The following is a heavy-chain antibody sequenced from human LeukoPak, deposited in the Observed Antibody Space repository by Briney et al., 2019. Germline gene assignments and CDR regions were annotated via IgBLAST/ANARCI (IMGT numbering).Heavy chain of an antibody. V-gene: IGHV3-74*01. CDR1: GFTFSSYW. CDR2: INSDGSST. D-gene: IGHD4-17*01. CDR3: ARDSYDYGDVLKTLDI. J-gene: IGHJ3*02. Sequence: HPGGSLRLSCAASGFTFSSYWMHWVRQAPGKGLVWVSRINSDGSSTSYADSVKGRFTISRDNAKNTLYLQMNSLRAEDTAVYYCARDSYDYGDVLKTLDIWGQGTMVTVSS.